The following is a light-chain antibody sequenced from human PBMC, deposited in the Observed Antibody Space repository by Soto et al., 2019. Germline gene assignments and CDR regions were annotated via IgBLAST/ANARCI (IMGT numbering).Light chain of an antibody. CDR2: DAS. CDR3: QQRSNWPIIT. Sequence: EIVLTQSPATLSLSPGERATLSCRASRSVNSYLAWYQQKPGRAPRLLISDASNRATGIPARFSGSGSGTDFTLTISSLEPEDFAVYYCQQRSNWPIITFGQGTKVDIK. J-gene: IGKJ1*01. V-gene: IGKV3-11*01. CDR1: RSVNSY.